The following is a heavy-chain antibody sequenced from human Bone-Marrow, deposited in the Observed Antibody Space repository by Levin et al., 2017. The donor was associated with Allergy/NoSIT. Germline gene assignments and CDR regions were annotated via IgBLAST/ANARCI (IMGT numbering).Heavy chain of an antibody. CDR3: ARDPPTTYGLDV. V-gene: IGHV3-21*01. CDR1: GFTLSGYS. CDR2: ISSTKSYV. D-gene: IGHD1-1*01. Sequence: GGSLRLSCAASGFTLSGYSMNWVRQAPGKGLEWVSFISSTKSYVDYADSVKGRFTISRDNAKNSLYLQMNSLRADDTAVYYCARDPPTTYGLDVWGQGTTVTVSS. J-gene: IGHJ6*02.